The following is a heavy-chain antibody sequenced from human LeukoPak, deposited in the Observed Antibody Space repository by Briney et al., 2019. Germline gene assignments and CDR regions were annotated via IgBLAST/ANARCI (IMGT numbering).Heavy chain of an antibody. J-gene: IGHJ4*02. CDR1: GFTFSNAW. V-gene: IGHV3-15*01. CDR3: TSHPLWELYSLDY. CDR2: IKSKTDGGTT. D-gene: IGHD1-26*01. Sequence: GGSLRLSCAASGFTFSNAWMSWVRQAPGKGLEWVGRIKSKTDGGTTDYAAPVKGRFTISRDDSKNTLYLQMTSLKTEDTAVYYCTSHPLWELYSLDYWGQGTLVTVSS.